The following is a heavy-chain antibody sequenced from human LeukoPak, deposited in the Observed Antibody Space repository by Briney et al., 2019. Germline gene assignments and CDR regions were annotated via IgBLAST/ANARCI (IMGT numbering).Heavy chain of an antibody. CDR2: IYHSGST. CDR1: GGSISSSYW. D-gene: IGHD2-21*02. CDR3: ARGRCGGDCPLDY. V-gene: IGHV4-4*02. J-gene: IGHJ4*02. Sequence: MASETLSLTCAVSGGSISSSYWWTWVRQPPGKGLEWIGEIYHSGSTNYNPSLKSRVTISVDKSKNQFSLNLSSVTAADTAVYYCARGRCGGDCPLDYWGQGTLVTVSS.